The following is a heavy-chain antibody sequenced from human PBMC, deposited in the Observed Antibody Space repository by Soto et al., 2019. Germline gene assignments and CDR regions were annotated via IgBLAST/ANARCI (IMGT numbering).Heavy chain of an antibody. CDR3: ARHQAYSCHKSDY. V-gene: IGHV4-39*01. CDR1: GGSISSSSYY. D-gene: IGHD1-26*01. CDR2: LYYSGST. J-gene: IGHJ4*01. Sequence: QLQLQESGPGLVKPSETLSLTCTVSGGSISSSSYYWGWIRQPPGHGLEWIGSLYYSGSTYYIPVLKGRVIISADTAKSQFSLKLSSVTAADTAVDYGARHQAYSCHKSDYLGQGTLVSVCS.